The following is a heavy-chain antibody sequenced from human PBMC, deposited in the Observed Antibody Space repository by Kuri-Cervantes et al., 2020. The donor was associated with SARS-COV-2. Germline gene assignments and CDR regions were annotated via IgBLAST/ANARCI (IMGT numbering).Heavy chain of an antibody. V-gene: IGHV3-23*01. CDR3: AKWGGYGSGGSYSLPFQH. CDR1: GFTFSSYA. Sequence: GGCLRLSCAASGFTFSSYAMSWVRQAPGKGLEWVSSISGSGGSTYFADSVKGRVTISTDNSKNTLYLQMNSLRAEDTAVYYCAKWGGYGSGGSYSLPFQHWGQGTLVTVSS. J-gene: IGHJ1*01. D-gene: IGHD2-15*01. CDR2: ISGSGGST.